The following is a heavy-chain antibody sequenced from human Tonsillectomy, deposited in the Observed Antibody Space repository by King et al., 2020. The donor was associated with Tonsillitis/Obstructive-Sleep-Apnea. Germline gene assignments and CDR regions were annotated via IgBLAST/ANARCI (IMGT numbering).Heavy chain of an antibody. D-gene: IGHD6-13*01. V-gene: IGHV3-9*01. Sequence: VQLVESGGGLVRPGSSLRLSCATSGFDFDDYAMHWVRQAPGKGLEWVSGISWNSGSTDYAESVKGRFTISRDNAKNSLYLQMNTLRAEDTALYYCAKGTPAEAEDWFDPWGQGTQVTVSS. J-gene: IGHJ5*02. CDR3: AKGTPAEAEDWFDP. CDR2: ISWNSGST. CDR1: GFDFDDYA.